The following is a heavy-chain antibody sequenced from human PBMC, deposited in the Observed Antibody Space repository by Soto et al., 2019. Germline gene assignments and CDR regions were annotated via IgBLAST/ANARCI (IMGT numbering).Heavy chain of an antibody. Sequence: GGSLRLSCAASGFTFSTSWMHWVRQAPGKGLVWVSRIHSDGTVINYADSVKGRFIISRDNAKNTLFLQMISLTAEDSAMYYCVRALMGSDDCWGQGTQVTVSS. CDR1: GFTFSTSW. CDR2: IHSDGTVI. J-gene: IGHJ4*02. CDR3: VRALMGSDDC. V-gene: IGHV3-74*01. D-gene: IGHD3-10*01.